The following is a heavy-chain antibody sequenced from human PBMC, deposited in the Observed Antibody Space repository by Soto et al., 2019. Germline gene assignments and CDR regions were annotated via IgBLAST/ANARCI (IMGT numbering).Heavy chain of an antibody. J-gene: IGHJ6*02. D-gene: IGHD3-3*01. CDR1: GYTCTSYD. Sequence: QVQLVQSGAGGKKPGASEQVSCKASGYTCTSYDMHWGRATPGHALEWMGIINPSGGSTSYAQKFQGRVTMTRDTSTSTVYMELSSLRSEDTAVYYCARGRGDFWSGYYTGMDVWGQGTTVTVSS. CDR2: INPSGGST. V-gene: IGHV1-46*01. CDR3: ARGRGDFWSGYYTGMDV.